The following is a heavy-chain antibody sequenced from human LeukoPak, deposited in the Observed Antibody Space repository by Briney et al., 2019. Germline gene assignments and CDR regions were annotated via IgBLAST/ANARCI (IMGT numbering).Heavy chain of an antibody. CDR1: GGSISSAGYY. D-gene: IGHD6-19*01. Sequence: SQTLSLTCTVSGGSISSAGYYWSWIRQHPEKGLEWIGYIYYSGSTYYNPSLKSRVSISQDTSKNQFSLKLNSVTAADRAVYYXXAGTRSSDYWGQGILVTVXS. CDR2: IYYSGST. CDR3: XAGTRSSDY. J-gene: IGHJ4*02. V-gene: IGHV4-31*03.